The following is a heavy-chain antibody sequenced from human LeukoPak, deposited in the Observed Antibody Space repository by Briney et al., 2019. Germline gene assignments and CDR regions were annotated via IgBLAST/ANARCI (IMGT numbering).Heavy chain of an antibody. D-gene: IGHD6-13*01. V-gene: IGHV3-21*01. CDR3: AREGIAAAGIDY. CDR1: GFTFSGYS. Sequence: TGGSLRLSCAASGFTFSGYSMNWVRQAPGKGLEWVSSISSSSSYIYYADSVKGRFTISRDNAKNSLYLQMNSLRAEDTAVYYCAREGIAAAGIDYWGQGTLVTVSS. CDR2: ISSSSSYI. J-gene: IGHJ4*02.